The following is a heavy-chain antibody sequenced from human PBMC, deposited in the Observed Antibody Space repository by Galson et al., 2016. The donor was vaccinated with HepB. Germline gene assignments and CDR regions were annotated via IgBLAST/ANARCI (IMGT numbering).Heavy chain of an antibody. CDR1: GFTFTSYA. CDR2: IGPGGGST. J-gene: IGHJ3*02. V-gene: IGHV3-23*01. CDR3: AKPIVGAVFHAFDI. D-gene: IGHD1-26*01. Sequence: SLRLSCAASGFTFTSYAMSWVRQAPGKGLEWVSTIGPGGGSTYYADSVKGRFTISRDNSKNTLYLQMSSLRAEDTAVYYCAKPIVGAVFHAFDIWGQGTMVTVSS.